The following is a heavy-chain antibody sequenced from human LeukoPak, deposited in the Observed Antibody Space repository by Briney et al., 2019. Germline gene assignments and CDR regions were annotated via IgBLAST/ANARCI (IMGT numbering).Heavy chain of an antibody. V-gene: IGHV1-24*01. CDR1: GYTLTELS. J-gene: IGHJ5*02. CDR3: ATRYLGRIYNWFDP. CDR2: FDPEDGET. Sequence: ASVKVSCKVSGYTLTELSMHWVRQAPGKGLEWMGGFDPEDGETIYAQKFQGRVTMTEDTSTDTAYMELSSLRSEDTAVYYCATRYLGRIYNWFDPWGQGTLVTVSS. D-gene: IGHD1-14*01.